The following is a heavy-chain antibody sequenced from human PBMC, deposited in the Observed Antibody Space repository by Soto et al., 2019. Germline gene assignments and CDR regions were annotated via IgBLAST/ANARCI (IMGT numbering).Heavy chain of an antibody. V-gene: IGHV4-30-4*01. J-gene: IGHJ4*02. CDR1: GGSISSGDYY. CDR2: IYYSGST. CDR3: ASSIAAAGAPFFYD. D-gene: IGHD6-13*01. Sequence: SETLSLTCTVSGGSISSGDYYWSWIRQPPGKGLEWIGYIYYSGSTYYNPSLKSRVTISVDTSKNQFSLKLSSVTAAETAVYYCASSIAAAGAPFFYDWGKGTLVTVSS.